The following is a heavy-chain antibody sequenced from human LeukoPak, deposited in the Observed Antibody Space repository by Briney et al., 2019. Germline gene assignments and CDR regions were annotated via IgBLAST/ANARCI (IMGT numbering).Heavy chain of an antibody. CDR1: GGSISSYY. CDR2: IYYSGST. CDR3: ARHSPPGNGKSPYFFDY. D-gene: IGHD4-23*01. J-gene: IGHJ4*02. Sequence: SETLSLTCTVSGGSISSYYWSWIRQPPGKGLEWIGYIYYSGSTNYNPSLKSRVTISLDTSKNQFSLKLSSVTAADTAVYYCARHSPPGNGKSPYFFDYWGQGTLVTVSS. V-gene: IGHV4-59*08.